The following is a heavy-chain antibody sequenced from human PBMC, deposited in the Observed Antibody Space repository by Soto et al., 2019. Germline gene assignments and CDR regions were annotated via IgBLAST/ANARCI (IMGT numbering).Heavy chain of an antibody. Sequence: SCTASGFTFGDYAMSWVRQAPGKGLEWVGFIRSKAYGGTTEYAASVKGRFTISRDDSKSIAYLQMNSLKTEDTAVYYCTRDPNEHIVVVTAHYYGMDVWGQGTTVTVSS. CDR1: GFTFGDYA. CDR3: TRDPNEHIVVVTAHYYGMDV. CDR2: IRSKAYGGTT. J-gene: IGHJ6*02. D-gene: IGHD2-21*02. V-gene: IGHV3-49*04.